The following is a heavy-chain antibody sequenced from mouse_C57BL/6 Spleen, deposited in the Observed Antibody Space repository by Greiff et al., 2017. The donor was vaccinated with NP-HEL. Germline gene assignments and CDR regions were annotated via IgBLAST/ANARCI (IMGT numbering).Heavy chain of an antibody. CDR2: ISSGSSTI. V-gene: IGHV5-17*01. D-gene: IGHD2-4*01. CDR1: GFTFSDYG. CDR3: ARQIYYDYDYYAMDY. Sequence: EVMLVESGGGLVKPGGSLKLSCAASGFTFSDYGMHWVRQAPEKGLEWVAYISSGSSTIYYVDTVKGRFTISRDNAKNTLFLQMTSLRSEDTAMYYCARQIYYDYDYYAMDYWGQGTSVTVFS. J-gene: IGHJ4*01.